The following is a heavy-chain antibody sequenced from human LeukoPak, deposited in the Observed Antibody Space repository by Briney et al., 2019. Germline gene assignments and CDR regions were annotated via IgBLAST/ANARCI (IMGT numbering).Heavy chain of an antibody. J-gene: IGHJ4*02. D-gene: IGHD6-13*01. V-gene: IGHV3-23*01. CDR1: GFTFRTYS. CDR3: ARDLVAAAGTGVFDY. CDR2: ISASGAST. Sequence: GGSLRLSCAAAGFTFRTYSMSWVRQAPGTGLEWVSAISASGASTYYADSVKGRFTISRDHSKNTLYLRMNSLRAEDTAVYYCARDLVAAAGTGVFDYWGQGTLVTVSS.